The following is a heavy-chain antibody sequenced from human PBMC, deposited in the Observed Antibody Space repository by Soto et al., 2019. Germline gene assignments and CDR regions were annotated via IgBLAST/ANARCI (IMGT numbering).Heavy chain of an antibody. CDR2: IYYSGST. J-gene: IGHJ2*01. CDR3: ARHGSEYWYFDL. Sequence: QLQLQESGPGLVKPSETLSLTCTVSGGSISSSSDYWGWIREPPGQGLEWIGNIYYSGSTYYNPSLSSRVTISVDTSKNQSSLKLSSVTAADTAVYYCARHGSEYWYFDLWGRGTLVTVSS. CDR1: GGSISSSSDY. V-gene: IGHV4-39*01. D-gene: IGHD1-26*01.